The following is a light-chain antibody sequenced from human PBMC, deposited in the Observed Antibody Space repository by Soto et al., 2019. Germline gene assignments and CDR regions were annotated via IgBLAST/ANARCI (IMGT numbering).Light chain of an antibody. CDR3: QQYNRPTWT. CDR2: DAS. Sequence: DIQMTQSPSTLSASVGDRVTITCRASQSISSWLAWYQQKPGKAPKLLIYDASSLESGVPSRFSGSGSGTEFTLTISSLQPDDFATYYCQQYNRPTWTFGHGTKVDIK. V-gene: IGKV1-5*01. CDR1: QSISSW. J-gene: IGKJ1*01.